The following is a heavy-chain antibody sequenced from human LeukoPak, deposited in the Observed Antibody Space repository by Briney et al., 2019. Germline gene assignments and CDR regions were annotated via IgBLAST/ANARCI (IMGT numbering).Heavy chain of an antibody. Sequence: GGSLRLSCAASGFTFSSYGMHWVRQAPGKGLEWVAVISYDGSNKYYADSVKGRFTISRDNSKNTLYLQMNSLRAEDTAVYYCVMGAMVTFDYWGQGTLVTVSS. D-gene: IGHD5-18*01. CDR1: GFTFSSYG. CDR2: ISYDGSNK. CDR3: VMGAMVTFDY. J-gene: IGHJ4*02. V-gene: IGHV3-30*03.